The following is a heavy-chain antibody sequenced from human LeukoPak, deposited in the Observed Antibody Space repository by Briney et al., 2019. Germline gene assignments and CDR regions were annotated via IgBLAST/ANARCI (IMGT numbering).Heavy chain of an antibody. V-gene: IGHV4-59*11. J-gene: IGHJ3*02. D-gene: IGHD6-25*01. Sequence: SETLSLTCTVSGGSISSHYWSWIRQPPGKGLEWIGYIHYSGSTNYNPSLKSRVTISVDTSKNQFSLKLSSVTAADTAVYYCARWTVYSSGDDAFDIWGQGTMVTVSS. CDR2: IHYSGST. CDR3: ARWTVYSSGDDAFDI. CDR1: GGSISSHY.